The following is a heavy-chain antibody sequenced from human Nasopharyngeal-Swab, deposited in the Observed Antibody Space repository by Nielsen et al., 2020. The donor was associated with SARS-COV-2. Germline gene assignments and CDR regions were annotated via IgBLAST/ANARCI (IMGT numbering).Heavy chain of an antibody. CDR2: INHSGST. Sequence: SDTLSLTCAVYGGSFSGYYWSWIRQPPGKGLEWIGEINHSGSTNCNPSLKSRVTISVDTSKNQFSLKLSSVTAADTAVYHCARSRITGTSRYFDLWGRGTLVTVSS. CDR1: GGSFSGYY. V-gene: IGHV4-34*01. J-gene: IGHJ2*01. CDR3: ARSRITGTSRYFDL. D-gene: IGHD1-7*01.